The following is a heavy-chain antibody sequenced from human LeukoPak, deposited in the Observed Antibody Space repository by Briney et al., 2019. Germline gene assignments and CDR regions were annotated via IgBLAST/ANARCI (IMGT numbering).Heavy chain of an antibody. D-gene: IGHD6-13*01. CDR2: LAYDGSNK. CDR3: AKESQKVAVGVWRWGDPQKSYNYYGMDV. J-gene: IGHJ6*02. Sequence: PGGSLRLSCEASGFTFNTYAMHWVRQAPGKGLEWVAVLAYDGSNKYYSESVKGRFTVSRDNSKNTLYLQMHSLRAEDTAVYFCAKESQKVAVGVWRWGDPQKSYNYYGMDVWGRGTTVTVSS. V-gene: IGHV3-30*18. CDR1: GFTFNTYA.